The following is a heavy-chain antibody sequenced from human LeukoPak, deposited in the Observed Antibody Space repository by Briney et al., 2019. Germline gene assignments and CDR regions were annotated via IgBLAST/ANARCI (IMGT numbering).Heavy chain of an antibody. CDR1: GGSISSGDYY. CDR2: IYYSGST. D-gene: IGHD4-17*01. J-gene: IGHJ3*02. CDR3: ARGDYGDYWSDAFHI. V-gene: IGHV4-30-4*01. Sequence: PSQTLSLTCTVSGGSISSGDYYWSWIRQPPGKGLEWIGYIYYSGSTYYNPSLKSRVTISVDTSKNQFSLKLSSVTAADTAVYYWARGDYGDYWSDAFHIWGQGTMVAVSS.